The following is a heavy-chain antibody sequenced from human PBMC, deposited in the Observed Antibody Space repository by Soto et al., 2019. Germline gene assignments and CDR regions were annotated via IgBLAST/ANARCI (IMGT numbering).Heavy chain of an antibody. CDR2: IYPGDSDT. CDR3: ARISRYCGGDCYAPGWFDP. Sequence: GESLKISCKGSGYSFTIYWIGWGRQRPGKGLEWMGIIYPGDSDTRYSPSFQGQVTISADKSISTAYLQWSSLKASDTAMYYCARISRYCGGDCYAPGWFDPWGQGTLVTVSS. J-gene: IGHJ5*02. V-gene: IGHV5-51*01. D-gene: IGHD2-21*02. CDR1: GYSFTIYW.